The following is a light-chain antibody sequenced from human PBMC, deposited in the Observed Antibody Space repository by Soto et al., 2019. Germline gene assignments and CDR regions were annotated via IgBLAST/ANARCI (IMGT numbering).Light chain of an antibody. CDR3: HQYKNRPWT. Sequence: IVMTESPATLFLSQGDRATLSXRAGHPLNKNVSWYQHKPGXAPRXXXDGXSTRATGSSARLSGSASGTEFTLTISTLQSEDCAVYYCHQYKNRPWTFGRGTKVDIK. CDR2: GXS. CDR1: HPLNKN. V-gene: IGKV3-15*01. J-gene: IGKJ1*01.